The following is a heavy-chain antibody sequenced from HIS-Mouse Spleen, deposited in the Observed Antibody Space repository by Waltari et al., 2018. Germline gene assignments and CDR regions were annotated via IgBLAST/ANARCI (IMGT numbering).Heavy chain of an antibody. V-gene: IGHV3-21*01. CDR3: ARDMVAVAGKGPDY. CDR2: ISSSSSYI. J-gene: IGHJ4*02. D-gene: IGHD6-19*01. CDR1: GFTFSSYS. Sequence: EVQLVESGGGLVKPGGSLRLSCAASGFTFSSYSMNWVRQAPGKGLEWVSSISSSSSYIYYADSVKGRFTITRDNAKNSLYLQMNSLRAEDTAVYYCARDMVAVAGKGPDYWGQGTLVTVSS.